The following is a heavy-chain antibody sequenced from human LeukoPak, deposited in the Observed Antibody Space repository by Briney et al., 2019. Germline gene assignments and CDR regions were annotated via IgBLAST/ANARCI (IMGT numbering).Heavy chain of an antibody. Sequence: ASVKVSCKASGCIFSDYYMHWVRQAPGQGLEWMGWINANRGGTNYAQRFQGRVTMTRDTSITTAYMELSRLKSDDTAVYYCARRYCSSTSCYYFDYWGQGTLVTVSS. CDR3: ARRYCSSTSCYYFDY. V-gene: IGHV1-2*02. CDR1: GCIFSDYY. CDR2: INANRGGT. J-gene: IGHJ4*02. D-gene: IGHD2-2*01.